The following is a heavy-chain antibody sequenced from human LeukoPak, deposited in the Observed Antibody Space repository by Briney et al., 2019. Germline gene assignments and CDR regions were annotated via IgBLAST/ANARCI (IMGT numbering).Heavy chain of an antibody. Sequence: ASVKVFCKASGYTFTSYAMHWVRQAPGQRLEWMGWINAGNGNTKYSQKFQGRVTITRDTSASTAYMELSSLRSEDTAVYYCARAWRDCSSTSCYFWFDPWGQGTLVTVSS. J-gene: IGHJ5*02. CDR2: INAGNGNT. V-gene: IGHV1-3*01. CDR1: GYTFTSYA. CDR3: ARAWRDCSSTSCYFWFDP. D-gene: IGHD2-2*01.